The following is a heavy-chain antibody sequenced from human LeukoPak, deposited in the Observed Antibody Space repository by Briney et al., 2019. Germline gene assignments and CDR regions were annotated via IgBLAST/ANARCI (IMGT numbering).Heavy chain of an antibody. Sequence: GGSLRLSCAASGFAFSSYWMSSVRQAPGKGLEWVANIKQDGSEKYYVDSVKGRFTISRDNAKNSLYLQMNSLRAEDTAVYYCARDPDSSGWVDWGQGTLVTVSS. CDR3: ARDPDSSGWVD. D-gene: IGHD6-19*01. CDR1: GFAFSSYW. J-gene: IGHJ4*02. CDR2: IKQDGSEK. V-gene: IGHV3-7*03.